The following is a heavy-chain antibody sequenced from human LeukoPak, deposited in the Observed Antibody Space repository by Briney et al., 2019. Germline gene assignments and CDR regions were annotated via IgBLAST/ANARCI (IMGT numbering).Heavy chain of an antibody. Sequence: PSETLSLTCAVYGGSFSGYYWSWIRQPPGKGLEWIGEINRSGNTNYNPSLKSRVTISVDMSKNQFSLKLSSVTAADTATYYCAREDLVGAIDYWGQGTLVTVSS. CDR3: AREDLVGAIDY. CDR2: INRSGNT. D-gene: IGHD1-26*01. J-gene: IGHJ4*02. V-gene: IGHV4-34*01. CDR1: GGSFSGYY.